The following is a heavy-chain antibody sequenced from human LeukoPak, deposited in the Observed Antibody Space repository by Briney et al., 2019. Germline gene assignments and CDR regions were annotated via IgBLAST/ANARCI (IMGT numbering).Heavy chain of an antibody. CDR2: ISSSSDSI. V-gene: IGHV3-48*02. CDR1: GFTFSGYA. Sequence: GGSLRLSCAASGFTFSGYAMRWVRQAPGKGLEWVSYISSSSDSIYYADSVKGRFTISRDNAENSLYLQMNSLRDEDTAVYYCARAMRSGYDYWGQGTLVTVSS. D-gene: IGHD5-12*01. CDR3: ARAMRSGYDY. J-gene: IGHJ4*02.